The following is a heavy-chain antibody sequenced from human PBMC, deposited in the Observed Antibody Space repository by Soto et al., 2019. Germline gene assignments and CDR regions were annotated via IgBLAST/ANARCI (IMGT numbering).Heavy chain of an antibody. CDR1: GFTFSSYS. Sequence: SLRLSCAASGFTFSSYSMNWVRQAPGKGLEWVSYISSSSSTIYYADSVKGRFTISRDNAKNSLYLQMNSLRDEDTAVYYCARDGDCSSTSCYPSYYYYGMDVWGQGTTVTVSS. CDR2: ISSSSSTI. D-gene: IGHD2-2*01. V-gene: IGHV3-48*02. CDR3: ARDGDCSSTSCYPSYYYYGMDV. J-gene: IGHJ6*02.